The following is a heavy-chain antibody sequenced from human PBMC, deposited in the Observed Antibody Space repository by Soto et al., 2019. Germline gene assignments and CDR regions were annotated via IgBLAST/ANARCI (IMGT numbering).Heavy chain of an antibody. CDR3: ARLEGLATISYYFDY. Sequence: QLQLQESGPGLVKPSETLSLTCSVSGDSINSDNYYWRWIRQPPGKGLEWIGSIYYRGNTYYNPSLKTRVTISLDKSKSQFSLKLNSVTAADSAVYFCARLEGLATISYYFDYWGQGTLVTVSS. CDR2: IYYRGNT. J-gene: IGHJ4*02. V-gene: IGHV4-39*01. CDR1: GDSINSDNYY. D-gene: IGHD3-9*01.